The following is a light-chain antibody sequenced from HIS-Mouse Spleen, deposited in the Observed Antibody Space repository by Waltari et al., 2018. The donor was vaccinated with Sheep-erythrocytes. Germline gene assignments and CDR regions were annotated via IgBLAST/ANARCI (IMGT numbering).Light chain of an antibody. CDR2: EGS. CDR3: CSYAGSSTLV. V-gene: IGLV2-23*01. J-gene: IGLJ2*01. Sequence: QSALTQPASVSGSPGQSSTISCTGTSSGVGRYNLVSWYQQHPGKAPKLMIYEGSKRPSGVSNRFSGSKSGNTASLTISGLQAEDEADYYCCSYAGSSTLVFGGGTKLTVL. CDR1: SSGVGRYNL.